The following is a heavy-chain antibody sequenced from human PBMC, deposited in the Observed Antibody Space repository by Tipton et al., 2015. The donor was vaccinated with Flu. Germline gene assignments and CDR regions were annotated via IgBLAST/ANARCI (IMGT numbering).Heavy chain of an antibody. J-gene: IGHJ4*02. D-gene: IGHD3-22*01. Sequence: TLSLTCTVSGGSMSSFYWTWIRQPAGKGLEWIGFINYNGGTDYNPSLKSRVTISVDTSKNQFSLRLSSVTAADTAVYYCARAPYSDYDTSGSSFDYWGQGTLVTVSS. CDR1: GGSMSSFY. CDR2: INYNGGT. V-gene: IGHV4-59*01. CDR3: ARAPYSDYDTSGSSFDY.